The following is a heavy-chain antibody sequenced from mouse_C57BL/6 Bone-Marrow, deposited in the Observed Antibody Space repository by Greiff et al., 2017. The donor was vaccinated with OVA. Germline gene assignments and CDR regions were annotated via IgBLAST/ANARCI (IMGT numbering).Heavy chain of an antibody. CDR3: ARGEDYGSSPAWFAY. CDR2: ISDGGSYT. V-gene: IGHV5-4*01. Sequence: EVQLVESGGGLVKPGGSLKLSCAASGFTFSSYAMSWVRQTPEKRLEWVATISDGGSYTYYPDNVKGRFTISRDNAKNNLYLQMSHLKSEDTAMYYCARGEDYGSSPAWFAYWGQGTLVTVSA. J-gene: IGHJ3*01. CDR1: GFTFSSYA. D-gene: IGHD1-1*01.